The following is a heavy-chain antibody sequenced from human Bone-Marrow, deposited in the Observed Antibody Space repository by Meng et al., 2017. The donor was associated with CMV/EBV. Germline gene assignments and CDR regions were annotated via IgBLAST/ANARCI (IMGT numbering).Heavy chain of an antibody. Sequence: GGSPRLSCAASGFTFSSYAMHWVRQAPGKGLEWVAVISYDGSNKYYADSVKGRFTISRDNSKNTLYLQMNSLRVEDTAVYYCARDPRGVRRHLHDYWGQGSLVTVSS. J-gene: IGHJ4*02. CDR1: GFTFSSYA. CDR2: ISYDGSNK. CDR3: ARDPRGVRRHLHDY. D-gene: IGHD2-8*01. V-gene: IGHV3-30-3*01.